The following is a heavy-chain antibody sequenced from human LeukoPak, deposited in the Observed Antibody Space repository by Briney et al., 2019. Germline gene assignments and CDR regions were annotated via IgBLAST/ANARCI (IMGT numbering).Heavy chain of an antibody. CDR3: AKDLLARPDY. J-gene: IGHJ4*02. CDR2: ISGSGGST. V-gene: IGHV3-23*01. CDR1: GFTFSSYT. Sequence: GGSLRLSCAASGFTFSSYTMTWVRQAPGKGLEWVSAISGSGGSTYYADSVKGRFTISRDNSKNTLYLQMNSLRAEDTAVYYCAKDLLARPDYWGQGTLVTVSS. D-gene: IGHD2/OR15-2a*01.